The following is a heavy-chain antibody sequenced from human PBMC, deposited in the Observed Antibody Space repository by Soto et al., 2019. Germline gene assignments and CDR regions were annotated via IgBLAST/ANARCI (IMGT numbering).Heavy chain of an antibody. D-gene: IGHD3-3*01. V-gene: IGHV3-23*01. J-gene: IGHJ6*02. CDR1: EFNFKKYA. CDR2: ISGPGGRT. Sequence: AGVSLRLSCAACEFNFKKYAMTWVPHTPGKGLEWLAGISGPGGRTDYADSVRGRFTISRENSKNTLFLQMNGTRGEDTDVYYCAKVESYDFWGGYDYYDYSHYGMDVWGQGTTVTVSS. CDR3: AKVESYDFWGGYDYYDYSHYGMDV.